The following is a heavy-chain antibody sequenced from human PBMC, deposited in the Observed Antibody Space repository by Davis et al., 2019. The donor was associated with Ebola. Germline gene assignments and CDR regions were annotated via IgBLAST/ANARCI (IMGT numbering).Heavy chain of an antibody. D-gene: IGHD3-10*01. CDR1: GGSISGYY. CDR3: ARGVGPRGYGMDV. V-gene: IGHV4-59*01. J-gene: IGHJ6*02. Sequence: PSETLSLTCTVSGGSISGYYWNWIRQTPVKGLEWIGYSHYSGSTNYNPSLNSRVTISAGTSKNQFSLKLSSVTAADTAVYYCARGVGPRGYGMDVWGQGITVSVSS. CDR2: SHYSGST.